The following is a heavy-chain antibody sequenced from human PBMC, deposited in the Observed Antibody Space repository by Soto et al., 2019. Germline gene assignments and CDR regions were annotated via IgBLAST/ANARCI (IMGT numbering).Heavy chain of an antibody. CDR1: GGSMNSYY. Sequence: SETLSLTCTVSGGSMNSYYWNWIRQPPGKGLEWIGYIYYSGSTNYNPSLKSRVTISVDTSKNQFSLKLSSVTAADTALYYCAREGLGDGNRNHFDYWGQGTLVTVSS. CDR2: IYYSGST. CDR3: AREGLGDGNRNHFDY. J-gene: IGHJ4*02. V-gene: IGHV4-59*01.